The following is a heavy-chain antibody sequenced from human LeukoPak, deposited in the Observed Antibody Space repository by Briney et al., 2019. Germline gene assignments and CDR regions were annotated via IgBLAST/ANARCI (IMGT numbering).Heavy chain of an antibody. CDR1: GDSISSYY. Sequence: SETLSLTCTVSGDSISSYYWSWIRQPAGKGLEWIGRTYTSGSTNYNPSLKSRVTMSVDTSKNQFSLKLSSVTAADTAVYYCARDGGYSGYDYLAVGYYFDYWGQGTLVTVSS. J-gene: IGHJ4*02. CDR3: ARDGGYSGYDYLAVGYYFDY. V-gene: IGHV4-4*07. D-gene: IGHD5-12*01. CDR2: TYTSGST.